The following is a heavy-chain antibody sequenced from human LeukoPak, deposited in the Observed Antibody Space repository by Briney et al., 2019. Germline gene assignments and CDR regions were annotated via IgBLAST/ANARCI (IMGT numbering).Heavy chain of an antibody. CDR2: INHSGST. V-gene: IGHV4-34*01. D-gene: IGHD3-3*01. Sequence: SETLSLTCAVYGGSFSGYYWSWIRQSPGKGLEWIGEINHSGSTNYNPSLKSRVTISVDTSKNQFSLKLSSVTAADTAVYYCARLRRITIFGVVIQYFDYWGQGTLVTVSS. CDR3: ARLRRITIFGVVIQYFDY. J-gene: IGHJ4*02. CDR1: GGSFSGYY.